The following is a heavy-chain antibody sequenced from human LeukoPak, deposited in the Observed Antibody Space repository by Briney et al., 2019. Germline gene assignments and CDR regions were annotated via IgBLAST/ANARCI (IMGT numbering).Heavy chain of an antibody. CDR3: ARDLQQWLVAYDAFDI. CDR1: GFTFSSYS. Sequence: PGGSLRLSCAASGFTFSSYSMNWVRQAPGKGLEWVSSISSSISYIYYADSVKGRFTISRDNATNSLYLQMNSLRAEDTAVYYCARDLQQWLVAYDAFDIWGQGTMVTVS. CDR2: ISSSISYI. D-gene: IGHD6-19*01. J-gene: IGHJ3*02. V-gene: IGHV3-21*01.